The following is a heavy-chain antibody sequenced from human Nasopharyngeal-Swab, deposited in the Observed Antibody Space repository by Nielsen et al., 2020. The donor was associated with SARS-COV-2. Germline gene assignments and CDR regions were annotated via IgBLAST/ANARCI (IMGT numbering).Heavy chain of an antibody. V-gene: IGHV4-39*01. J-gene: IGHJ5*02. CDR1: GGSISSSCYY. Sequence: SETLSLTCTVYGGSISSSCYYWGWLRQPQGKGLDWIGSIYYSGSTYYNTSLKCRVTISVDTSKNQCSLKLSSVTAADKAVYYCAAPSVLRFSERLNKWLDPWGQGPLVTVSS. CDR2: IYYSGST. D-gene: IGHD3-3*01. CDR3: AAPSVLRFSERLNKWLDP.